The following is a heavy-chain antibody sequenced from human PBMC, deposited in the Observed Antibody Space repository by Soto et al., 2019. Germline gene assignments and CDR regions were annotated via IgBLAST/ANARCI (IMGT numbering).Heavy chain of an antibody. CDR3: ARGPFYVDV. CDR1: GFTFNRHW. J-gene: IGHJ6*02. D-gene: IGHD3-16*01. Sequence: GGSLRLSCAASGFTFNRHWMHWVRQVPGKGLVWVARIDGAGPSAYYADSVQGRFTISRDNAMNTLYLQMNSLSAEDTALYYCARGPFYVDVWGQGTTVTVSS. CDR2: IDGAGPSA. V-gene: IGHV3-74*01.